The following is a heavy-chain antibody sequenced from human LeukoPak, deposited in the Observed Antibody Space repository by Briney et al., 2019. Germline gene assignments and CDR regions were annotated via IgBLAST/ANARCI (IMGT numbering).Heavy chain of an antibody. D-gene: IGHD3-10*01. V-gene: IGHV4-30-4*08. Sequence: PSQTLSLTCTVSGGSISSGDYYWSWIRQPPGKGLEWIGYIYYSGSTYYNPSLKSRVTMSVDTSKNQFSLKLSSVTAADTAVYYCARVARGRDYFDYWGQGTLVTVSS. CDR1: GGSISSGDYY. J-gene: IGHJ4*02. CDR2: IYYSGST. CDR3: ARVARGRDYFDY.